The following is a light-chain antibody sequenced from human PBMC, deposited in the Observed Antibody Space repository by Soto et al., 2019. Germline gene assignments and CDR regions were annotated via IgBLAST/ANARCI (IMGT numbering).Light chain of an antibody. CDR3: SSYAGSSKGV. J-gene: IGLJ2*01. CDR1: SSNIGAGYD. Sequence: QSVLTQPPSVSGAPGQRVTISCTGSSSNIGAGYDVHWYQQHPGKAPKLMIYEVSKRPSGVPDRFSGSKSGNTASLTVSGLQAEDEADYYCSSYAGSSKGVFGGGTKLTVL. V-gene: IGLV1-40*01. CDR2: EVS.